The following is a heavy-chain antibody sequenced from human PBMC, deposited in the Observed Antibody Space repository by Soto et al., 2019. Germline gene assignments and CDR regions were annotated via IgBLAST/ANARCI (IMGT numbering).Heavy chain of an antibody. V-gene: IGHV6-1*01. D-gene: IGHD5-18*01. J-gene: IGHJ4*02. CDR2: TYYRSKWYY. CDR1: CKEGVMKTVV. Sequence: SQTLSVTGTISCKEGVMKTVVWNSFRQSPSRGLEWLGRTYYRSKWYYDYADSVKSRITINSDTSKNQFSLQLNSVTPEDTAVYYCARDAGYSLGYWGQGTLGTVSS. CDR3: ARDAGYSLGY.